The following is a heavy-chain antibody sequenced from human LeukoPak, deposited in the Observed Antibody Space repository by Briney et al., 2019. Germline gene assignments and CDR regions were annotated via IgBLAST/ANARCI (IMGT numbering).Heavy chain of an antibody. J-gene: IGHJ4*02. CDR3: ARVNTIFGVVSQDY. Sequence: GSLRLSCAASGFTFSSYWMSWVRQAPGKGLGWVANIKQDGSEKYYVDSVKGRFTISRDNAKNSLYLQMNSLRAEDTAVYYCARVNTIFGVVSQDYWGQGTLVTVSS. CDR1: GFTFSSYW. D-gene: IGHD3-3*01. CDR2: IKQDGSEK. V-gene: IGHV3-7*01.